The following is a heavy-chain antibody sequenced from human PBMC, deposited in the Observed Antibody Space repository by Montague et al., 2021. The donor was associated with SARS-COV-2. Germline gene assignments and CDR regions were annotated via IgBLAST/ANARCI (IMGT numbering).Heavy chain of an antibody. Sequence: TLSLTCTVSGDSISSGTYYWSWIRQPAGKGLEWIGRIYTSGSTNYTPSLKSRVTISVDTSKNQFSLNARSVTAADTAVYYCARVGGNEYRFFDYWGQGTLVTVSS. V-gene: IGHV4-61*02. J-gene: IGHJ4*02. D-gene: IGHD1-1*01. CDR2: IYTSGST. CDR1: GDSISSGTYY. CDR3: ARVGGNEYRFFDY.